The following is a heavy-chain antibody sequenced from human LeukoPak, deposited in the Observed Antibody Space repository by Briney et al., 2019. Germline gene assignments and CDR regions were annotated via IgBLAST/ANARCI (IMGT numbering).Heavy chain of an antibody. J-gene: IGHJ5*02. CDR2: IIPIFGTA. D-gene: IGHD3-16*02. Sequence: SVKVSCKASGYTFTSYYMHCVRQAPGQGLEWMGGIIPIFGTANYAQKFQGSVTITTDESTSTAYMELSSLRSEDTAVYYCARDGPNLSSRWFDPWGQGTLVTVSS. CDR1: GYTFTSYY. CDR3: ARDGPNLSSRWFDP. V-gene: IGHV1-69*05.